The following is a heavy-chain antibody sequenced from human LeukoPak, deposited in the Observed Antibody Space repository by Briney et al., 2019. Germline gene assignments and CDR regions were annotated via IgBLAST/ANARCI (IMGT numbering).Heavy chain of an antibody. CDR2: IYYSGRT. CDR3: ARGRYSAGDNWFDP. V-gene: IGHV4-31*03. J-gene: IGHJ5*02. CDR1: GGSSSSGAHY. D-gene: IGHD3-9*01. Sequence: TSETLSLTCTVSGGSSSSGAHYWSWIRQHPGKGLEWIGYIYYSGRTYYSPSLKSRVNISVDTSKNQFSLNLSSVTAADTAVYYCARGRYSAGDNWFDPWGQGTLVTVSS.